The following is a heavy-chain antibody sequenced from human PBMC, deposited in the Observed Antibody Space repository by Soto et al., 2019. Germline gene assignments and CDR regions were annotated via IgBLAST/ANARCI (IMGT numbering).Heavy chain of an antibody. D-gene: IGHD3-10*01. Sequence: SETLSLTCTVSGGSVSSGDYIWSWLRQSPGKRLEWIAYIYYSGSTNYNPSLKSRATISVDTSKSQVSLTLTSMTAADAALYYCARSPNYYYYGFDVWGQGTAVTVSS. V-gene: IGHV4-61*08. CDR3: ARSPNYYYYGFDV. CDR1: GGSVSSGDYI. J-gene: IGHJ6*02. CDR2: IYYSGST.